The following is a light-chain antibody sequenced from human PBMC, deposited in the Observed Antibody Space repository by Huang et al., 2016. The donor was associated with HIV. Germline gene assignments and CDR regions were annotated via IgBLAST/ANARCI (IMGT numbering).Light chain of an antibody. Sequence: DIQITQSPSSLSASVGDRVIITCRASQNINRYLNWYQQQPGEAPKLLISGASKLQSGVQSSFSGSGSGTHFTLAMSRPQPEDSATYYCQQSAVTPRTFGQGTKLEI. CDR1: QNINRY. V-gene: IGKV1-39*01. J-gene: IGKJ2*01. CDR2: GAS. CDR3: QQSAVTPRT.